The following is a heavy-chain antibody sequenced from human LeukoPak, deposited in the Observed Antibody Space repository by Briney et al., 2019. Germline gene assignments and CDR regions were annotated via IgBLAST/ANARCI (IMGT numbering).Heavy chain of an antibody. CDR3: ASGIAVAGIDYYYMDV. Sequence: SVKVSCKASGGTFSSYGINWVRQAPGQGLEWMGGIIPIFGTANYAQKFQGRVTITADESTSTAYMELSSLRSEDTAVYYCASGIAVAGIDYYYMDVWGKGTTVTVSS. V-gene: IGHV1-69*13. CDR1: GGTFSSYG. D-gene: IGHD6-19*01. J-gene: IGHJ6*03. CDR2: IIPIFGTA.